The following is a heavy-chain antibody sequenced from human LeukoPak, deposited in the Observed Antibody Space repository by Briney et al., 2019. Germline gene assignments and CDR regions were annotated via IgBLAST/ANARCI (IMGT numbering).Heavy chain of an antibody. CDR3: ARIDCGGDCSYYYYYMDV. CDR1: GGSLSSNSYY. J-gene: IGHJ6*03. CDR2: IYYSGST. D-gene: IGHD2-21*02. Sequence: SETLSLTCAVSGGSLSSNSYYWGWLRQPPGKGLEWIGCIYYSGSTYYNPSLKSRVTISVDTSKNQFSLKLSSVTAADTAVYYCARIDCGGDCSYYYYYMDVWGKGTTVTISS. V-gene: IGHV4-39*07.